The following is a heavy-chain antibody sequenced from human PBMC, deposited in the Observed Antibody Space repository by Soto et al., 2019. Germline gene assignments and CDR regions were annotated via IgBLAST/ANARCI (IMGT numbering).Heavy chain of an antibody. CDR3: AKGLGGPYFYDSSGT. J-gene: IGHJ4*02. V-gene: IGHV3-23*01. CDR1: GFTFSSYV. D-gene: IGHD3-22*01. CDR2: ISGSGGTT. Sequence: SGGSLRLSCAASGFTFSSYVMVWVRQAPGKGLECVSAISGSGGTTDYADSVKGRFTISRDNSKNTVYLQMSSLRAEDTAIYYCAKGLGGPYFYDSSGTWGQGT.